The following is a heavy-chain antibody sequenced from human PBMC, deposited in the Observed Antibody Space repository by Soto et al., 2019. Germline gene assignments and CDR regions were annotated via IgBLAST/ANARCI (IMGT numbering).Heavy chain of an antibody. CDR3: ARGSFDWLLSQVGPYYFDY. J-gene: IGHJ4*02. CDR2: INPNSGGT. Sequence: ASVKVSCKASGYTFTGYYMHWVRQAPGQGLEWMGWINPNSGGTNYAQKFQGWVTMTRDTSISTAYMELSRLRSDDTAVYYCARGSFDWLLSQVGPYYFDYWGQGTLVTVSS. D-gene: IGHD3-9*01. CDR1: GYTFTGYY. V-gene: IGHV1-2*04.